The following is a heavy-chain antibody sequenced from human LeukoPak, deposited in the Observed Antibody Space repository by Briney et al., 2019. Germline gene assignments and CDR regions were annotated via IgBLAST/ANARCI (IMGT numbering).Heavy chain of an antibody. D-gene: IGHD5-24*01. CDR1: GYTFTGYY. V-gene: IGHV1-2*06. Sequence: GASVKVSCKASGYTFTGYYIHWARQAPGQGLEWMGRIDPNSGGTNYAQKFQGRVTMTRDTSISTAYMELSRLRSDDTAVYYCARRENDYWGQGTLVTVSS. CDR3: ARRENDY. J-gene: IGHJ4*02. CDR2: IDPNSGGT.